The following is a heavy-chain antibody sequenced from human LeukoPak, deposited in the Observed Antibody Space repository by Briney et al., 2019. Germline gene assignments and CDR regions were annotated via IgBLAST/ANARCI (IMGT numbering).Heavy chain of an antibody. CDR2: IYSGGST. CDR1: GFTVSSNY. CDR3: AKDRTVGASYWYFDL. Sequence: GGSLRLSCAASGFTVSSNYMSWVRQAPGKGLEWVSVIYSGGSTYYTDSVKGRFTISRDNSKSTLYLQMNTLRAEDTAIYYCAKDRTVGASYWYFDLWGRGTLVTVSS. D-gene: IGHD1-26*01. J-gene: IGHJ2*01. V-gene: IGHV3-53*01.